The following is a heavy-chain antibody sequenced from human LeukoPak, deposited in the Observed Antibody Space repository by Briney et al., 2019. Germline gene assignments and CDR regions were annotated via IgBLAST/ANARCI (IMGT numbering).Heavy chain of an antibody. D-gene: IGHD4-17*01. CDR1: GFTVSSNY. CDR3: AKEIWPTVTTPGRTYFDY. CDR2: IYSGGST. Sequence: PGGSLRLSCAASGFTVSSNYMSWVRQAPGKGLEWVSIIYSGGSTFYADSVKGRFTISRDNSKNTLYLQMNSLRPDDTAVYYCAKEIWPTVTTPGRTYFDYWGQGTLVTVSS. V-gene: IGHV3-53*05. J-gene: IGHJ4*02.